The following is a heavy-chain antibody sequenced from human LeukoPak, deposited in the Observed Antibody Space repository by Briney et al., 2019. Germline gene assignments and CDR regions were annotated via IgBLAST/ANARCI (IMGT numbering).Heavy chain of an antibody. CDR2: ISSSSSYI. D-gene: IGHD2-21*02. V-gene: IGHV3-21*01. CDR1: GFTFSSYS. J-gene: IGHJ4*02. CDR3: ARDYARSVTAMLPYYFDY. Sequence: GGSLRLSCAASGFTFSSYSMNWVRQAPGKGLEWVSSISSSSSYIYYADSVKGRFTISRDNAKNSLYLQMNSLRAEDTAVYYCARDYARSVTAMLPYYFDYWGQGTLVTVSS.